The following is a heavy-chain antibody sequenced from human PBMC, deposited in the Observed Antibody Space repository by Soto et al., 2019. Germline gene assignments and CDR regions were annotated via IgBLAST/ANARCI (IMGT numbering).Heavy chain of an antibody. CDR2: IGTAGDT. D-gene: IGHD3-10*01. CDR3: ARSGPGGWFDP. CDR1: GFTFSSYD. Sequence: HPGGSLRLSCAASGFTFSSYDMHWVRQATGKGLEWVSAIGTAGDTYYPGSVKGRFTISRENAKNSLYLQMNSLRAGDTAVYYCARSGPGGWFDPWGQGTLVTVSS. V-gene: IGHV3-13*01. J-gene: IGHJ5*02.